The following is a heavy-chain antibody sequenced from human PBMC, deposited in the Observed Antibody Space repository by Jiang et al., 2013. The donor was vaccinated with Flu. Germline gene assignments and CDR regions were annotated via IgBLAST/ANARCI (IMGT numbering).Heavy chain of an antibody. D-gene: IGHD1-14*01. CDR2: ISWNSGII. Sequence: ESGGGLVQPGRSLRLSCAASGFTFDDYAMHWVRQAPGKGLEWVSGISWNSGIIVYADSVKGRFAISRDNAKNSLYLQMNSLRGEDTALYYCAKGTTVADDAFDIWGQGTMVTVSS. CDR3: AKGTTVADDAFDI. V-gene: IGHV3-9*01. J-gene: IGHJ3*02. CDR1: GFTFDDYA.